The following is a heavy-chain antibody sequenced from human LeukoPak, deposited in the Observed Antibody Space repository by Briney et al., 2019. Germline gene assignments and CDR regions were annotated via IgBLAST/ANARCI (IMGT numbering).Heavy chain of an antibody. D-gene: IGHD3-3*01. CDR1: GGSVSGYD. V-gene: IGHV4-34*01. CDR3: ARDKPYYDFWSGWGGYYYYMDV. Sequence: SETLSLTCAVYGGSVSGYDWSWSRQPPGKGLEWIGEINRSGSTNYNPSLRGRFTISGDTSKNQFSLQLRSVTAADTAVYYCARDKPYYDFWSGWGGYYYYMDVWGKGTTVTVSS. CDR2: INRSGST. J-gene: IGHJ6*03.